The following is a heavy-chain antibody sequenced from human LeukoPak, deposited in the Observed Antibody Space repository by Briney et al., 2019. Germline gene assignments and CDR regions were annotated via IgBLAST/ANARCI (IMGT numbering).Heavy chain of an antibody. CDR2: ISSSSSYI. D-gene: IGHD2-2*01. Sequence: GGSLRLSCAASGFTFSSYWMSWVRQAPGKGLEWVSSISSSSSYIYYADSVKGRFTISRDNAKNSLYLQMNSLRAEDTAVYYCASTSDQLEGYWGQGTLVTVSS. J-gene: IGHJ4*02. V-gene: IGHV3-21*01. CDR1: GFTFSSYW. CDR3: ASTSDQLEGY.